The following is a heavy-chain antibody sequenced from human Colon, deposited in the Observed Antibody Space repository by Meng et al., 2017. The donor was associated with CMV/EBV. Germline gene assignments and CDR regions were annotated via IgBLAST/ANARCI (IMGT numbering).Heavy chain of an antibody. J-gene: IGHJ4*02. Sequence: ASVKVSCKASGYTFTGYYIHWVRQAPGQGLEWMGWINPNSGGPNYAQKFQGRVTMTSDTSIGTAYMDLSRLRSDDTAVYYCARLLSGGWERDLGDYWGQGTLVTVSS. V-gene: IGHV1-2*02. CDR3: ARLLSGGWERDLGDY. CDR1: GYTFTGYY. D-gene: IGHD2-15*01. CDR2: INPNSGGP.